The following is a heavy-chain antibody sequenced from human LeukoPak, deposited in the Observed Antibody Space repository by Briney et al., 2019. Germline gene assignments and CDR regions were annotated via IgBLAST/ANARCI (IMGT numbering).Heavy chain of an antibody. V-gene: IGHV1-2*02. J-gene: IGHJ4*02. D-gene: IGHD3-22*01. Sequence: EASVKVSCKASGYTFTGYYMHWVRQAPGQGLEWMGGINPNSGGTNYAQKFQGRVTMTRDTSISTAYMELSRLRSDDTAVYYCARVYYDSSGYYYVELDYWGQGTLVTVSS. CDR3: ARVYYDSSGYYYVELDY. CDR2: INPNSGGT. CDR1: GYTFTGYY.